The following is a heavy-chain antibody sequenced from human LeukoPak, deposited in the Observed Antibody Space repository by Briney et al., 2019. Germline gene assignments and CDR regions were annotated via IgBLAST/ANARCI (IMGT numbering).Heavy chain of an antibody. J-gene: IGHJ1*01. Sequence: PGGSLRLSCAASGFTFSNAWMNWVRQAPGKGLEWVGHIKSISDGGTTDYAAPVKGRFTISRDDSKNTLYLQMNSLKTEDTAVYHCATEYCTSTSCYNYFQDWGQGTLVTVAS. D-gene: IGHD2-2*02. CDR1: GFTFSNAW. V-gene: IGHV3-15*01. CDR3: ATEYCTSTSCYNYFQD. CDR2: IKSISDGGTT.